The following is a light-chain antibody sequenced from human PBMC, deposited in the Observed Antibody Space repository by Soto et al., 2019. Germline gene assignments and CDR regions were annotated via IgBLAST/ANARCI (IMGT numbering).Light chain of an antibody. J-gene: IGKJ2*01. V-gene: IGKV3-15*01. CDR1: QSVSNN. CDR3: QQYNNGPPYT. Sequence: EIVMTQSPATLSVSPGERATLSCRASQSVSNNVAWYQQKPGQAPRVLIYGASTRAPGLPARFSGRGSGTEFTLTISSLQSADVAIYYCQQYNNGPPYTFGQGTKVEIK. CDR2: GAS.